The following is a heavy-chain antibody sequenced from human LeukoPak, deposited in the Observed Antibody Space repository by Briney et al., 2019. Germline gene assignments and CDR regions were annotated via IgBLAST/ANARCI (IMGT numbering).Heavy chain of an antibody. D-gene: IGHD3-10*01. V-gene: IGHV3-23*01. CDR3: AKDVGTSGNYSPSDY. Sequence: PGGSLRLSCAASGFTFGRHAMNWVRQAPGKGLEWVSAIRFSGESTYYADSVKGRFTISRDNSKNTLYLQMDSLRAEDTAVYYCAKDVGTSGNYSPSDYWGHGTLVTVSS. J-gene: IGHJ4*01. CDR1: GFTFGRHA. CDR2: IRFSGEST.